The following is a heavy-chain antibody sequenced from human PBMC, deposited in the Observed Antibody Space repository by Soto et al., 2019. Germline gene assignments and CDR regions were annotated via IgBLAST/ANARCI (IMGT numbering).Heavy chain of an antibody. D-gene: IGHD3-3*01. CDR3: SRQASDFWSGKPQYYMDV. Sequence: EVQLVESGGGLVQPGGSLKLSCAASGFTFSGSAMHWVRQASGKGLEWVGRIRSKGNNYATAYGASLQGRCTISRDDSKNTAYLHMNSLNTEDTAVYYCSRQASDFWSGKPQYYMDVWGKGTTVTVSS. V-gene: IGHV3-73*01. CDR2: IRSKGNNYAT. CDR1: GFTFSGSA. J-gene: IGHJ6*03.